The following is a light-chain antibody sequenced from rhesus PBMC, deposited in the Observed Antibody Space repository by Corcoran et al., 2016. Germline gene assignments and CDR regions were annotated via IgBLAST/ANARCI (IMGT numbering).Light chain of an antibody. CDR1: QRISRW. Sequence: DIQMTQSPPSLSASVGDTVTPTCWASQRISRWLAWYQQKPAKAPNLLIFKASRLQIGVPSRFGGSGAGTDFTLPISSLKSEDFETYYYQQYASSPLSFGQGTKVKIK. CDR3: QQYASSPLS. CDR2: KAS. V-gene: IGKV1-22*01. J-gene: IGKJ2*01.